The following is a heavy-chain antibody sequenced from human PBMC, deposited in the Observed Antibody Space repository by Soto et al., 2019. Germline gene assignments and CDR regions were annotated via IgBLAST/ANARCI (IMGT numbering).Heavy chain of an antibody. D-gene: IGHD6-19*01. CDR2: ISPSGDAT. V-gene: IGHV1-46*01. CDR3: ASDWRYSSGLES. Sequence: ASVKVSCKASGSSITGHFMHWLRQAPGQGLEWMGVISPSGDATSYAKRFQGRVTMTRDTSTSTVYLDLSSLRFEDTAVYYCASDWRYSSGLESWGQGTLVTVSS. J-gene: IGHJ4*02. CDR1: GSSITGHF.